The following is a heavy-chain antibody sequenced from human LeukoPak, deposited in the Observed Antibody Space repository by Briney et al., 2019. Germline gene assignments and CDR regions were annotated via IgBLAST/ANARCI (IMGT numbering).Heavy chain of an antibody. V-gene: IGHV4-4*07. CDR3: ARSLRDGYNYGAFDI. CDR1: GGSISRYY. Sequence: PSETLSLTCTVSGGSISRYYWSWIRQPAGKGLEWIGHIYSSGSTNYNPSLKSRVTMSIDMSKNQVSLKLSSVTAADTAVYYCARSLRDGYNYGAFDIWGQGTMVTVSS. CDR2: IYSSGST. J-gene: IGHJ3*02. D-gene: IGHD5-24*01.